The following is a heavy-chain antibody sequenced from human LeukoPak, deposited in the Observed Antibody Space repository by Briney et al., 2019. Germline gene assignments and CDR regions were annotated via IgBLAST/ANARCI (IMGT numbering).Heavy chain of an antibody. D-gene: IGHD3-22*01. CDR1: GYTFTGYY. CDR3: ARVTAYSHNYYGSSGYYSYFDY. Sequence: ASVKVSCKASGYTFTGYYMHWVRQAPGQGLEWMGWINPNSGGTNYAQKFQGRVTMTRDTSISTAYMELSRLRSDDTAVYYCARVTAYSHNYYGSSGYYSYFDYWGQGTLVTVSA. V-gene: IGHV1-2*02. J-gene: IGHJ4*02. CDR2: INPNSGGT.